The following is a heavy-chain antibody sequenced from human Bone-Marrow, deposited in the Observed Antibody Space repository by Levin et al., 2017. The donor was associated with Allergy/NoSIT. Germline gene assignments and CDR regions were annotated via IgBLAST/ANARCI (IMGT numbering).Heavy chain of an antibody. J-gene: IGHJ6*02. Sequence: PGGSLRLSCAASGFTFSSYAMHWVRQAPGKGLEWVAVISYDGSNKYYADSVKGRFTISRDNSKNTLYLQMNSLRAEDTAVYYCARDPVDIVVVVAAPPYYYYGMDVWGQGTTVTVSS. D-gene: IGHD2-15*01. V-gene: IGHV3-30-3*01. CDR3: ARDPVDIVVVVAAPPYYYYGMDV. CDR2: ISYDGSNK. CDR1: GFTFSSYA.